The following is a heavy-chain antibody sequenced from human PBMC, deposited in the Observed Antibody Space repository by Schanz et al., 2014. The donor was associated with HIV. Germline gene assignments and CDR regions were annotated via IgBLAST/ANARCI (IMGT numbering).Heavy chain of an antibody. CDR1: GFTFSSYG. V-gene: IGHV3-7*01. D-gene: IGHD1-20*01. J-gene: IGHJ5*02. CDR2: IKLDGSEK. CDR3: ARDYHWNWFDP. Sequence: VLLVESGGGVVQPGRSLRLSCAASGFTFSSYGMHWVRQAPGKGLEWLANIKLDGSEKYYVDSVKGRFTISRDNTKNSLYLQMNSLRAEDTAVYYCARDYHWNWFDPWGQGTLVTVSS.